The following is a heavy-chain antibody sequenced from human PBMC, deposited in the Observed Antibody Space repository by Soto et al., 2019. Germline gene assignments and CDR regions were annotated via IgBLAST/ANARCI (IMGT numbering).Heavy chain of an antibody. J-gene: IGHJ4*02. CDR1: GFTVGDYT. Sequence: SLRLSCTASGFTVGDYTMSWVRHAPGKGVDGVGFIRSRASGGTTEYAASVKGRFSMSRDDCNSISYLQMHSQKTDDTVIYYCPLNMVVRSFDFWGQGTLVTVSS. D-gene: IGHD2-21*01. CDR2: IRSRASGGTT. CDR3: PLNMVVRSFDF. V-gene: IGHV3-49*04.